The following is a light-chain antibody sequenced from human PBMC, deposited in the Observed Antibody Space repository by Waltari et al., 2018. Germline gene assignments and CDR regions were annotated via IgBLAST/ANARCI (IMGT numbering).Light chain of an antibody. Sequence: DTQMTQSPAPLSASVGDTVTITCQASQDISTFLVWYQQKPGKAPELLISDASILEPGVPSRFRGSGSGSHFTLTISGLQPEDIATYYCQQFNNAWAFGPGSKV. V-gene: IGKV1-33*01. CDR1: QDISTF. J-gene: IGKJ1*01. CDR3: QQFNNAWA. CDR2: DAS.